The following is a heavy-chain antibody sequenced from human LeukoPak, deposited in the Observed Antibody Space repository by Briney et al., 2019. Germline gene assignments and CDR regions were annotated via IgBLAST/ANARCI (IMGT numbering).Heavy chain of an antibody. CDR2: MNPNSGNS. Sequence: ASVKVSCKASGYIFTSFDINWVRQAPGQGLEWMGWMNPNSGNSGYAQKFQGRVTMTRNTSISTAYMELSSLRSEDTAVYYCARGYSSGWYGVYYFDFWGQGTLVTVSS. V-gene: IGHV1-8*02. CDR3: ARGYSSGWYGVYYFDF. J-gene: IGHJ4*02. D-gene: IGHD6-19*01. CDR1: GYIFTSFD.